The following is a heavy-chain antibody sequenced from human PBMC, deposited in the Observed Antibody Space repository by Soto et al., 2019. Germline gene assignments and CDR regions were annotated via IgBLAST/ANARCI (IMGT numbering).Heavy chain of an antibody. CDR3: ARHKARRTIFGAFDI. D-gene: IGHD3-3*01. CDR1: GYSFTSYW. J-gene: IGHJ3*02. Sequence: GESLKISCKGSGYSFTSYWIGWVRQMPGKGLEWMGIIYPGDSDTRYSPSFQGQVTISADKSISTAYLQWSSLKASGTAMYYCARHKARRTIFGAFDIWGQGTMVTVSS. CDR2: IYPGDSDT. V-gene: IGHV5-51*01.